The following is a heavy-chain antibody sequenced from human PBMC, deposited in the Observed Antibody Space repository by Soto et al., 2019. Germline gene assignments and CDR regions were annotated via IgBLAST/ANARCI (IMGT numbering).Heavy chain of an antibody. CDR2: IYYSGST. V-gene: IGHV4-39*01. Sequence: SETLSLTCTVSGRSISSSSYYWGWIRQPPGKGLEWIGSIYYSGSTYYNPSLKSRVTISVDTSKNQFSLKLSSVTAADTAVYYCAKGDSMTHFDYWGQGTLVTVSS. J-gene: IGHJ4*02. CDR1: GRSISSSSYY. CDR3: AKGDSMTHFDY. D-gene: IGHD3-22*01.